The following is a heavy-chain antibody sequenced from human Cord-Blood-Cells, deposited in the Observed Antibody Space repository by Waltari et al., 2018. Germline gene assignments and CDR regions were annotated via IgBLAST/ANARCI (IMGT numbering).Heavy chain of an antibody. CDR1: GYTFTGYY. D-gene: IGHD2-2*01. Sequence: QVQLVQSGAEVKKPGASVKVSCKASGYTFTGYYMHWVRQAPGQGLEWMGWSNPNSGGTNYAQKFQGRVTMTRDTSISTAYMELSRLRSDDTAVYYCAREAYCSSTSCSNWFDPWGQGTLVTVSS. CDR3: AREAYCSSTSCSNWFDP. V-gene: IGHV1-2*02. J-gene: IGHJ5*02. CDR2: SNPNSGGT.